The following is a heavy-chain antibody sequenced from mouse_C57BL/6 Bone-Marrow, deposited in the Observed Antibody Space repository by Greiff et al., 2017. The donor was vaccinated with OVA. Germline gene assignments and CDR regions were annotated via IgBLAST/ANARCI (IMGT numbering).Heavy chain of an antibody. V-gene: IGHV2-3*01. D-gene: IGHD1-2*01. CDR1: GFSLTSYG. CDR2: IWGDGSK. CDR3: AIHYYGLYMDY. Sequence: VKLQESGPGLVAPSQSLSITCTASGFSLTSYGVSWVRQPPGKGLEWLGVIWGDGSKNHHSALISGLSISRDNSKSQVFLKLNSLQTSDTATYYCAIHYYGLYMDYWGQGTSVTVSS. J-gene: IGHJ4*01.